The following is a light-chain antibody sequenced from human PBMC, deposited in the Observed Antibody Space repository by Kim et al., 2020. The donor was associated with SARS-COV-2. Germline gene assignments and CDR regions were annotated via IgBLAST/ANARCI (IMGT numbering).Light chain of an antibody. CDR3: QQSFSTPPT. Sequence: GDTVTITCRASPGITNYLSWYQQKPGTAPKLLIYGASNLQGGVPSRFSGDGFGTDFTLTISNLQPEDFATYYCQQSFSTPPTFGGGTKL. CDR2: GAS. J-gene: IGKJ4*01. CDR1: PGITNY. V-gene: IGKV1-39*01.